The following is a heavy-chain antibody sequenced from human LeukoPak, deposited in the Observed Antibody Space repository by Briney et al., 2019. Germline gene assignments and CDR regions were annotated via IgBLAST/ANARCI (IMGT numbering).Heavy chain of an antibody. Sequence: PSETLSLTCTVSGGSISSGSYYWSWIRQPAGKGLEWIGRIYTSGSTNYNPSLKSRVTISVDTSKNQFSLKLSSVTAADTAVYYCSRGLRYSAYNDYMDVWGKGTTVTVSS. J-gene: IGHJ6*03. CDR2: IYTSGST. CDR3: SRGLRYSAYNDYMDV. D-gene: IGHD5-12*01. CDR1: GGSISSGSYY. V-gene: IGHV4-61*02.